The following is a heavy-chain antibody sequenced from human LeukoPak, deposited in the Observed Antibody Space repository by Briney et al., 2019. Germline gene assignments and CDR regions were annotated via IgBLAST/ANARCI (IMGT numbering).Heavy chain of an antibody. CDR3: ARDKIAAAGTDYYYGMDV. Sequence: GGSLRLSCAASGFTFSSYSMNWVRQAPGKGLEWVSSISSSSSYIYYADSVKGRCTISRDNAKNSLYLQMNSLRAEDTAVYYCARDKIAAAGTDYYYGMDVWGQGTTVTVSS. CDR2: ISSSSSYI. CDR1: GFTFSSYS. V-gene: IGHV3-21*01. J-gene: IGHJ6*02. D-gene: IGHD6-13*01.